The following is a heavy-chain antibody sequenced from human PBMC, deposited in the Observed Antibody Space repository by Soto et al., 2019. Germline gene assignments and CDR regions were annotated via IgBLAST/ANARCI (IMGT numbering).Heavy chain of an antibody. CDR2: IIPIFGTA. V-gene: IGHV1-69*01. CDR3: ARVRREGIAVADLTQPGDY. CDR1: GGTFSSYA. J-gene: IGHJ4*02. Sequence: QVQLVQSGAEVKKPGSSVKVSCKASGGTFSSYAISWVRQSPGQWLEWMGGIIPIFGTANYAQKFQGRVTITADESTSTAYMELSSLRSEDTAVYYCARVRREGIAVADLTQPGDYWGQGTLVTVSS. D-gene: IGHD6-19*01.